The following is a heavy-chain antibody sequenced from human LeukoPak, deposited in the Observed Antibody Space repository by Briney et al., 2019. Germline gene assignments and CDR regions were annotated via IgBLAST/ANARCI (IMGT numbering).Heavy chain of an antibody. D-gene: IGHD3-10*01. J-gene: IGHJ4*02. Sequence: ASVKVSCKASGYTFTSYGISWVRQAPGQGLEWMGWISAYNGNTNYAQKLQGRVTMTTDTSTSTAYMELRSLRSDDTAVYYCARDPSVTMVPKIMDVWGQGTLVTVSS. CDR3: ARDPSVTMVPKIMDV. CDR1: GYTFTSYG. V-gene: IGHV1-18*04. CDR2: ISAYNGNT.